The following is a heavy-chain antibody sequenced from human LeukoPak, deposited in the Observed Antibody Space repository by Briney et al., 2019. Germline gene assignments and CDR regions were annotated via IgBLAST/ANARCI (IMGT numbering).Heavy chain of an antibody. V-gene: IGHV3-30*04. D-gene: IGHD2-2*01. Sequence: GRSLRLSCAASGFTFSSYAMHWVRQAPGKGLEWVAVIPYDGSNKYYADSVKGRFTISRDNSKNTLYLQMNSLRAEDTAVYYCARALTPQKYCSSTSCWSGVCDYWGQGTLVTVSS. J-gene: IGHJ4*02. CDR2: IPYDGSNK. CDR3: ARALTPQKYCSSTSCWSGVCDY. CDR1: GFTFSSYA.